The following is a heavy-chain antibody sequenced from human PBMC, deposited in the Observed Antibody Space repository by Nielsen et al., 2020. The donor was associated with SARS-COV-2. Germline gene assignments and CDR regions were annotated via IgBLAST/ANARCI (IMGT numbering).Heavy chain of an antibody. D-gene: IGHD5-18*01. Sequence: GGSLRLSCAASGFTFSSYGMHWVRQAPGKGLEWVAVISYDGSNKYYADSVKGRFTISRDNSKNTLYLQMNSLRAEDTAVYYCAKGTYGDTAPGYWGQGTLVTVSS. CDR2: ISYDGSNK. CDR3: AKGTYGDTAPGY. V-gene: IGHV3-30*18. J-gene: IGHJ4*02. CDR1: GFTFSSYG.